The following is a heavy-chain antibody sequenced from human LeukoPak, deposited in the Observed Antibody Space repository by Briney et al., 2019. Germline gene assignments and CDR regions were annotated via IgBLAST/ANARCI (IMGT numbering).Heavy chain of an antibody. V-gene: IGHV3-21*05. D-gene: IGHD1-26*01. CDR2: ISSSSSYI. CDR1: GFTFSSYS. J-gene: IGHJ5*02. CDR3: ARGRWGAARSIDVFDP. Sequence: PGGSLRLSCAASGFTFSSYSMNWVRQAPGKGLEWVSYISSSSSYIYYADSVKGRFTISRDNAKNSLYLQMNSLRAEDTAVYYCARGRWGAARSIDVFDPWGQGTLVTVSS.